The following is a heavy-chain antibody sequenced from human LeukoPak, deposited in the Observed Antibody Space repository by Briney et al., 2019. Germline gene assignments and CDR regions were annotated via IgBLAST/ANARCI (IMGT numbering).Heavy chain of an antibody. J-gene: IGHJ3*02. CDR1: GFTFRSYW. Sequence: GGSLRLSCAASGFTFRSYWMHWVRQAPGKGLVWVSRINSDGSSTSYADSVKGRFTISRDNAKSTLYLQMNNLRAEDTAVYYCSSGNSHAFDIWGQGTMVTVSS. D-gene: IGHD4-23*01. V-gene: IGHV3-74*01. CDR2: INSDGSST. CDR3: SSGNSHAFDI.